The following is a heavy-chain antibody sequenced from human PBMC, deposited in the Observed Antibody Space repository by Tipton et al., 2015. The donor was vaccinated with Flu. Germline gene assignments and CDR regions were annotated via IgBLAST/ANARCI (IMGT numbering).Heavy chain of an antibody. CDR3: ARGKIVEGPVTMARDPYNYNGMDV. Sequence: GLVKPSETLSLTCTVSGDSITSYYWSWIRQPPGKGLEWIGYVGHSGTTYYNPSLKSRVSIAVDTSKSQLSLRLTSVTGADTAVYFCARGKIVEGPVTMARDPYNYNGMDVWGQGTAVIVSS. D-gene: IGHD1-26*01. CDR2: VGHSGTT. V-gene: IGHV4-59*06. J-gene: IGHJ6*02. CDR1: GDSITSYY.